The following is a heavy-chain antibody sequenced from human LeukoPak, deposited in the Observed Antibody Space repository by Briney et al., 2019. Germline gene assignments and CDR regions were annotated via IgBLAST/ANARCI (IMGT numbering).Heavy chain of an antibody. D-gene: IGHD1-26*01. CDR3: ARDLFEYGSVGATPFDY. CDR2: ISYDGSNK. CDR1: DFTFSSYA. Sequence: PGGSLRLSCAASDFTFSSYAMHWVRQAPGKGLEWVAVISYDGSNKYYADSVKGRFTISRDNSKNTLYLQMNSLRAEDTAVYYCARDLFEYGSVGATPFDYWGQGTLVTVSS. J-gene: IGHJ4*02. V-gene: IGHV3-30-3*01.